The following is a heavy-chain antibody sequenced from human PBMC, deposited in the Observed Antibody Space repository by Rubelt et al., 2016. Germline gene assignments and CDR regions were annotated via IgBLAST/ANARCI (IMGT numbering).Heavy chain of an antibody. CDR2: FDPEDGET. CDR3: AREGVKGSRKDGMDV. Sequence: QVQLVQSGAEVKKPGASVKVSCKVSGYALTELSMHWVRQAPGKGLEWMGGFDPEDGETIYAQKFQGRVTMPEETSTDPAYMGLVSLRSEDTAVYYCAREGVKGSRKDGMDVWGQGTTVTVSS. V-gene: IGHV1-24*01. J-gene: IGHJ6*02. CDR1: GYALTELS. D-gene: IGHD2-8*01.